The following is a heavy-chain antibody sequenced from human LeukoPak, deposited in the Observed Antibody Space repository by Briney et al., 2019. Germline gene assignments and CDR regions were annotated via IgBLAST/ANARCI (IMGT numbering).Heavy chain of an antibody. J-gene: IGHJ4*02. Sequence: GASAKVSCKASGYTFTSYAMHWVRQAPGQRLEWMGWINAGNGNTKYSQKFQGRVTITRDTSASTAYMELSSLRSEDTAVYYCARGPRIAVAVIIRVGYFDYWGQGTLVTVSS. D-gene: IGHD6-19*01. CDR2: INAGNGNT. CDR3: ARGPRIAVAVIIRVGYFDY. CDR1: GYTFTSYA. V-gene: IGHV1-3*01.